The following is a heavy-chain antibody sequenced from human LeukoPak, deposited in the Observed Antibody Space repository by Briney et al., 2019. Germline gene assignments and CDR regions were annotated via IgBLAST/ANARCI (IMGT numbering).Heavy chain of an antibody. Sequence: SGTLSLTCTVSGGSISNFHWSWIRQPAGKTLEWIGRIYSSGSTNYNPSLKSRVTMSLDTSKNQFSLKLSSVTAADTAVYFCARETTGAGTARPFDYWGQGTLVTVSS. D-gene: IGHD6-13*01. J-gene: IGHJ4*02. V-gene: IGHV4-4*07. CDR3: ARETTGAGTARPFDY. CDR2: IYSSGST. CDR1: GGSISNFH.